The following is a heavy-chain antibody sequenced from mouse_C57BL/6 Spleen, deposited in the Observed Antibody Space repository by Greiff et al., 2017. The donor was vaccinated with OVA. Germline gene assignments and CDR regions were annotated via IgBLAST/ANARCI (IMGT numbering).Heavy chain of an antibody. CDR2: IDPENGDT. J-gene: IGHJ3*01. Sequence: VQLQQSGAELVRPGASVKLSCTASGFNIKDDYMHWVKQRPEQGLEWIGWIDPENGDTEYASKFQGKATITADTSSNTAYLQLSSLTSEDTAVYYCTTGYRVAYWGKGTLVTVSA. CDR3: TTGYRVAY. CDR1: GFNIKDDY. V-gene: IGHV14-4*01. D-gene: IGHD2-14*01.